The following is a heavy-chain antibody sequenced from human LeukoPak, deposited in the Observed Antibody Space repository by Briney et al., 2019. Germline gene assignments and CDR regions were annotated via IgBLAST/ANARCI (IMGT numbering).Heavy chain of an antibody. CDR1: GFSFSNAW. CDR3: TTGRYSYGYDY. D-gene: IGHD5-18*01. Sequence: GGSLRLSCAASGFSFSNAWMSWVRQAPGKGLEWVGRIKSKTDGGTTDYAAPVRGRFTISRDDSKNTLYLQMNSLKTEDTAVYYCTTGRYSYGYDYWGQGTLVTVSS. J-gene: IGHJ4*02. V-gene: IGHV3-15*01. CDR2: IKSKTDGGTT.